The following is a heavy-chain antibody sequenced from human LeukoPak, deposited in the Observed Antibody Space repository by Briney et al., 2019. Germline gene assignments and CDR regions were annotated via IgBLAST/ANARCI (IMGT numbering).Heavy chain of an antibody. D-gene: IGHD3-3*01. CDR1: GFTFSSYE. CDR2: ISSSGSTI. CDR3: ARDGGGDFWSGYYYYYYYYMDV. J-gene: IGHJ6*03. V-gene: IGHV3-48*03. Sequence: GGSLRLSCAASGFTFSSYEMNWVRQAPGKGLEWVSYISSSGSTIYYADSVKGRFTISRDNAKNSLYLQMNSLRAEDTAVYYCARDGGGDFWSGYYYYYYYYMDVWGKGTTVTVSS.